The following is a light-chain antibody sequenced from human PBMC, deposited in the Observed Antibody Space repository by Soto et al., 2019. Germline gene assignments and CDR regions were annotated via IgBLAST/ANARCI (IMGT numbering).Light chain of an antibody. V-gene: IGLV2-23*01. CDR1: SSDFGSYNL. CDR3: CSYAGSSTSVV. CDR2: EGS. Sequence: QSVLTQPASVSGSPGQSITISCTGTSSDFGSYNLVSWYQQHPGKAPKLMIYEGSKRPSGVSNRFPGSKSGNTASLTISGLQAEDEADYYCCSYAGSSTSVVFGGGTKVTVL. J-gene: IGLJ2*01.